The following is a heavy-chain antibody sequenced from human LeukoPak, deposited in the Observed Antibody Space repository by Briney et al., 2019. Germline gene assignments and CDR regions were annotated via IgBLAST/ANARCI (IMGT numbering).Heavy chain of an antibody. J-gene: IGHJ4*02. CDR2: IIPVFGSP. CDR3: ATGSHGGGDF. Sequence: SVKVSCKTSGVNFGSYDILWVRQAPGQGLEWLGAIIPVFGSPNYAQKFQDRLTIIADESTSTIYMELSSLTSNDTAVFYCATGSHGGGDFWGQGTLVTVSS. D-gene: IGHD3-16*01. V-gene: IGHV1-69*13. CDR1: GVNFGSYD.